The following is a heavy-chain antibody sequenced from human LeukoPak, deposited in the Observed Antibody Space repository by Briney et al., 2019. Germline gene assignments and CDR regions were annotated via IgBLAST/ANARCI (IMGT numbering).Heavy chain of an antibody. Sequence: ASVKVSCKASGYTFTGYYMHWVRQAPGQGLEWMGWINPNSGGTNYAQKFQGRVTMTRDTSISTAYMELSRLRSDDTAVYYCARAAYRIVVVPAAMSYWGQGTLVTVSS. J-gene: IGHJ4*02. D-gene: IGHD2-2*01. CDR1: GYTFTGYY. CDR2: INPNSGGT. V-gene: IGHV1-2*02. CDR3: ARAAYRIVVVPAAMSY.